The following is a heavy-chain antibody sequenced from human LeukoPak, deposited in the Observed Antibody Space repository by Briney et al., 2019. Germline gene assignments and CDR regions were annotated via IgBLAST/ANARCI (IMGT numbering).Heavy chain of an antibody. J-gene: IGHJ5*02. Sequence: ASVKVSCKASGYTFTGYYMHWVRQAPGQGLEWMGWINPNSGGTNYAQKFQGRVTITRNTSISTAYMELSSLRSEDTAVYYCARRSRAGITPWGQGTLVTVSS. CDR1: GYTFTGYY. CDR3: ARRSRAGITP. CDR2: INPNSGGT. V-gene: IGHV1-2*02. D-gene: IGHD1/OR15-1a*01.